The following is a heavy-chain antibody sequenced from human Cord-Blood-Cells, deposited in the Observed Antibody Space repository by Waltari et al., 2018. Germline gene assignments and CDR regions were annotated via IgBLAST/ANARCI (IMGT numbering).Heavy chain of an antibody. Sequence: QLQLQESGPGLVKPSETLSLTCTVSGGPISSSSYYCGWIRQPPGTGLGWIGSLYYSGSTYYNPSLKSRVTISVDTSKNQFSLKLSSVTAADTAVYYCARHSNYSPYYFDYWGQGTLVTVSS. CDR1: GGPISSSSYY. J-gene: IGHJ4*02. CDR2: LYYSGST. D-gene: IGHD4-4*01. CDR3: ARHSNYSPYYFDY. V-gene: IGHV4-39*01.